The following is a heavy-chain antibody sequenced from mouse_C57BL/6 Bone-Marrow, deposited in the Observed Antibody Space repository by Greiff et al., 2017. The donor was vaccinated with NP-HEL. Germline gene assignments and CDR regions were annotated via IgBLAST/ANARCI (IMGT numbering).Heavy chain of an antibody. D-gene: IGHD2-1*01. V-gene: IGHV3-6*01. J-gene: IGHJ4*01. CDR2: ISYDGSN. CDR3: ARVYYLYAMDY. Sequence: EVKLVESGPGLVKPSQSLSLTCSVTGYSITSGYYWNWIRQFPGNKLEWMGYISYDGSNNYNPSLKNRISITRDTSKNQFFLKLNSVTTEDTATYYCARVYYLYAMDYWGQGTSVTVSS. CDR1: GYSITSGYY.